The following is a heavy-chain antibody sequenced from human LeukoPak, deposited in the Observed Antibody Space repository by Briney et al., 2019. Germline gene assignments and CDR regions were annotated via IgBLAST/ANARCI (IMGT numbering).Heavy chain of an antibody. V-gene: IGHV1-2*02. Sequence: GASVKVSCKASGCTFTGYYIHWLRQAPGQGLEWMGWIAANSGDTNYAQKFRGRVTMTRDTSVSTAYMELSRLRSDDTAVYYCARDIAPSGQWLFDYWGQGTLVTVSS. CDR3: ARDIAPSGQWLFDY. D-gene: IGHD6-19*01. J-gene: IGHJ4*02. CDR1: GCTFTGYY. CDR2: IAANSGDT.